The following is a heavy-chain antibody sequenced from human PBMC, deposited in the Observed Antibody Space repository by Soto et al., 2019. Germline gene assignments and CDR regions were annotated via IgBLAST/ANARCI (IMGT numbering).Heavy chain of an antibody. V-gene: IGHV3-64D*06. Sequence: GSLRLSCSASGFSFSSNVMHWVRQGPGKGLDFVSHISSSGDNTQYADSVKGRFIISRDNSKNMLYLQMTSLRPEDTAVYYCVKDLYDTWSFDYWGQGALVTVSS. D-gene: IGHD3-10*01. J-gene: IGHJ4*02. CDR1: GFSFSSNV. CDR2: ISSSGDNT. CDR3: VKDLYDTWSFDY.